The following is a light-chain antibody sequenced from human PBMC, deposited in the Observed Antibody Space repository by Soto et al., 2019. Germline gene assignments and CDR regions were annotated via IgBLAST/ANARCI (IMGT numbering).Light chain of an antibody. J-gene: IGKJ5*01. CDR2: GAS. CDR3: QQRSNWRIT. V-gene: IGKV3-15*01. Sequence: EIVMTQSPDTLSVSPGEGATLSCRVSQSIRSNLAWYQQRPGQAPRLLMYGASTRADGIPARFTGSGSGTEFTLTISSLQSEDFAVYYCQQRSNWRITFGQGTRLEIK. CDR1: QSIRSN.